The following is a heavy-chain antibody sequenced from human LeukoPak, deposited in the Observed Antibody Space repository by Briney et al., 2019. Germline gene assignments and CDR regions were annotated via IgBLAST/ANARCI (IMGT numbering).Heavy chain of an antibody. J-gene: IGHJ5*02. D-gene: IGHD6-19*01. CDR2: ISSSGSTI. CDR3: AKGSGSGWYGWFAP. Sequence: GGALRLSCAASGFTFSDHYMSWIAQAPGKGLEWVSYISSSGSTIYYADSVKGRFTISRDNAKNSLYLQMNTLRAADTAVYYCAKGSGSGWYGWFAPWGQGTLVTVSS. V-gene: IGHV3-11*01. CDR1: GFTFSDHY.